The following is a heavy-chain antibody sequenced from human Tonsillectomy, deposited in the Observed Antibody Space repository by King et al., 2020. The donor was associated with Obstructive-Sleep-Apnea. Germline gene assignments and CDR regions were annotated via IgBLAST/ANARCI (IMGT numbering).Heavy chain of an antibody. D-gene: IGHD6-13*01. CDR2: LFWDDYK. J-gene: IGHJ4*02. Sequence: FTLKESGPKLVKPTQTLSRTGTFSGFLLSTTRLGVGGIRGPPGKAPEWLVLLFWDDYKRYRSSLKTRLTITKDTSKNQVVLTMTNMDPVDTATYYCAHRPAQLAFDYWGQGTLVTVSS. CDR3: AHRPAQLAFDY. CDR1: GFLLSTTRLG. V-gene: IGHV2-5*02.